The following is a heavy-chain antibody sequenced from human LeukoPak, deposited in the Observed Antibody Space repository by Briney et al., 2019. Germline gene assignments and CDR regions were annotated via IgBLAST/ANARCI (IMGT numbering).Heavy chain of an antibody. J-gene: IGHJ6*02. Sequence: GASVKVSCKASGYTFTGYYMHWVRQAPGQGLEWMGWINPNSGGTNYAQKFQGWVTMTRDTSISTAYMELSRLRSDDTAVYYCARDVEMATSYYYYYGMDVWGQGTTVTVSS. D-gene: IGHD5-24*01. CDR2: INPNSGGT. V-gene: IGHV1-2*04. CDR3: ARDVEMATSYYYYYGMDV. CDR1: GYTFTGYY.